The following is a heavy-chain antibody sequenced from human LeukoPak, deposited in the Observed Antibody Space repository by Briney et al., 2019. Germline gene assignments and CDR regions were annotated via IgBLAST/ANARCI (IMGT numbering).Heavy chain of an antibody. V-gene: IGHV4-59*01. CDR2: IYYSGST. CDR3: ARMPPPPTAMDYYYYMDV. CDR1: GGSISSYY. Sequence: SETLSLTCTVSGGSISSYYWSWIRQPPGKGLEWIRYIYYSGSTNYNPSLKSRVTISVDTSKNQFSLKLSSVTAADTAVYYCARMPPPPTAMDYYYYMDVWGKGTTVTVSS. D-gene: IGHD2-2*01. J-gene: IGHJ6*03.